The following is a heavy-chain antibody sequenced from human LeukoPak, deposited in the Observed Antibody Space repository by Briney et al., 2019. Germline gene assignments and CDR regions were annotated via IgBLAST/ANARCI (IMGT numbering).Heavy chain of an antibody. CDR3: ARGRNYYGSGSYFRRNRFDP. V-gene: IGHV4-34*01. J-gene: IGHJ5*02. D-gene: IGHD3-10*01. CDR2: INHSGST. CDR1: GGSFSGYY. Sequence: SETLSLTCAVYGGSFSGYYWSWIRQPPGKGLEWIGEINHSGSTNYNPSLKSRVTISVDTSKNQFSLKLSSVTAADTAVYYCARGRNYYGSGSYFRRNRFDPWGQGTLVTVSS.